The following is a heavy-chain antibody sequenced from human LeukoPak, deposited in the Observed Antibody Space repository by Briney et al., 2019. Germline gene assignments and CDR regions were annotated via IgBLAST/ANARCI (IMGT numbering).Heavy chain of an antibody. CDR3: ARLAARLDAFDI. CDR2: IRYDGSNK. J-gene: IGHJ3*02. V-gene: IGHV3-30*02. D-gene: IGHD6-6*01. Sequence: PGGSLRLSCAASGFTFSSYGMHWVRQAPGKGLEWVAFIRYDGSNKYYADSVKGRFTISRDNSKNTLYLQRNSLRAEDAAVYYCARLAARLDAFDIWGQGTMVTVSS. CDR1: GFTFSSYG.